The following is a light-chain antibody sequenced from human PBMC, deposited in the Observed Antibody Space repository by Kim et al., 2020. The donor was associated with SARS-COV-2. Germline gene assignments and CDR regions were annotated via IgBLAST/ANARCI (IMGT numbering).Light chain of an antibody. J-gene: IGKJ1*01. Sequence: EIVLTQSPGTLSFSPGERATLSCRASQSVSSSYLAWYQHKPGRAPRLLVYAASNRATGIPDRFSGSGSGTDFTLTISRLEPEDFAVYYCQQYAGSPWTFGQGTKVDI. CDR1: QSVSSSY. CDR3: QQYAGSPWT. CDR2: AAS. V-gene: IGKV3-20*01.